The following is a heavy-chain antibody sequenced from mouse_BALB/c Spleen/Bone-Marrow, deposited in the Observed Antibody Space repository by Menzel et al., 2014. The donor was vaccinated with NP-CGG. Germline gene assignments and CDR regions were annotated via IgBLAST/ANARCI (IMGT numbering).Heavy chain of an antibody. D-gene: IGHD2-4*01. Sequence: EVKLVESGGDLVKPGGSLKLSCAASGFTFSTYGMSWVRQTPDKRLAWVAAISNGGIYTYYPDTVKGRFTISRDNAKNTLYLQMSSLKSEDTAMYYCVRPYDYGTWFAYWGQGTLVTVSA. J-gene: IGHJ3*01. CDR2: ISNGGIYT. V-gene: IGHV5-6*01. CDR1: GFTFSTYG. CDR3: VRPYDYGTWFAY.